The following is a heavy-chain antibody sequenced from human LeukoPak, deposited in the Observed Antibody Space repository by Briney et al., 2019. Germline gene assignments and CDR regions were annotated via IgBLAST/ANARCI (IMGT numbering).Heavy chain of an antibody. J-gene: IGHJ4*02. CDR3: AKGSVSTGPRGSHYFDY. D-gene: IGHD3-10*01. Sequence: PGGSLRLSCAASGFTFSTYAMSWVRQAPGKGLEWVSTISANAGNTFYADSVKGRFTISRDNSKNTLYLQMNSLRAEDTAVYYCAKGSVSTGPRGSHYFDYWGQGTLVTVSS. V-gene: IGHV3-23*01. CDR2: ISANAGNT. CDR1: GFTFSTYA.